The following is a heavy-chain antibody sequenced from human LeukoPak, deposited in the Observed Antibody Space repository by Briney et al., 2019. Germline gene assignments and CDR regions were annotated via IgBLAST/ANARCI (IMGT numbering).Heavy chain of an antibody. Sequence: SETLSLTCAVYGGSLSGYYWSWIRQPPGKGLEWIGEINHSGSTNYNPSLKSRVTISVDTSKNQFSLKLSSVTAADTAVYYCARSELLWFGGVNSGFDYWGQGTLVTVSS. CDR1: GGSLSGYY. CDR2: INHSGST. J-gene: IGHJ4*02. CDR3: ARSELLWFGGVNSGFDY. V-gene: IGHV4-34*01. D-gene: IGHD3-10*01.